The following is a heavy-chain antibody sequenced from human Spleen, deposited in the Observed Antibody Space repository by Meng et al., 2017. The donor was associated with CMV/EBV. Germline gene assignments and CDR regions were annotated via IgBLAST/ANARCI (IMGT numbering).Heavy chain of an antibody. D-gene: IGHD6-19*01. Sequence: YPFRGNYIHWVRQAPGQGLEWMGRINPNSGGPNYAQKFQGWVTMTRDTSISTAYMELSRLTSDDTAVYYCARDGGLKYSSGWYDLDYWGQGTLVTVSS. CDR3: ARDGGLKYSSGWYDLDY. J-gene: IGHJ4*02. V-gene: IGHV1-2*04. CDR2: INPNSGGP. CDR1: YPFRGNY.